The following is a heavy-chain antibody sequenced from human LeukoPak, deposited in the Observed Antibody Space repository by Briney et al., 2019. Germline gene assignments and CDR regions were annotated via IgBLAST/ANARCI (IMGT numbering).Heavy chain of an antibody. V-gene: IGHV1-46*01. D-gene: IGHD3-3*01. J-gene: IGHJ5*02. CDR3: ARDRDRIPPFYDFWSGYPSNWFDP. Sequence: GASVKVSCKAFGYTFTSNYMHWVRQAPGQGPEGMGVISPSGGSTTYAQKFQGRVTLTRDMSTSTDYLELSSLRSEDTAVYYCARDRDRIPPFYDFWSGYPSNWFDPWGQGTLVTVSS. CDR1: GYTFTSNY. CDR2: ISPSGGST.